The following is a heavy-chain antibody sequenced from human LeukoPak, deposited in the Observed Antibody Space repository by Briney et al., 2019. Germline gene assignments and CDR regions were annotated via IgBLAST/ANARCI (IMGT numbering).Heavy chain of an antibody. V-gene: IGHV1-69*02. CDR3: AISGSYSNWFDP. CDR1: GGTFSSYT. J-gene: IGHJ5*02. CDR2: IIPILGIA. Sequence: GASVKVSCKASGGTFSSYTISWVRQAPGQGLEWMGRIIPILGIANYAQKFQGRVTITADKSTSTAYMELSSLRSEDTAVYYCAISGSYSNWFDPWGQGTLVTVSS. D-gene: IGHD1-26*01.